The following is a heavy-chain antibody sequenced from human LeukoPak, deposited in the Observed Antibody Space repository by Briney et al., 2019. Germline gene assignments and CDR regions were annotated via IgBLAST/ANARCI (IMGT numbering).Heavy chain of an antibody. D-gene: IGHD6-13*01. CDR2: IIPIFGTA. Sequence: SVKVSCKASGGTFSSYAISWVRQAPGQGLEWMGRIIPIFGTANYAQRFQGRVTITTDESTSTAYMELSSLRSEDTAVYYCASAALAGGIAAAGTDYWGQGTLVTVSS. CDR3: ASAALAGGIAAAGTDY. V-gene: IGHV1-69*05. J-gene: IGHJ4*02. CDR1: GGTFSSYA.